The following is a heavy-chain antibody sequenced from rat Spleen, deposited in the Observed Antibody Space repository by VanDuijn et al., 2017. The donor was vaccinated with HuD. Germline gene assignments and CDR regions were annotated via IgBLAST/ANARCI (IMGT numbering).Heavy chain of an antibody. D-gene: IGHD1-2*01. CDR2: ISNAGGTT. CDR1: GFTFSRYW. V-gene: IGHV5-58*01. CDR3: AKDMSRTIAARSYWYFDF. J-gene: IGHJ1*01. Sequence: EVQLVESGGGLVQPGRSLKLSCVASGFTFSRYWMYWVRQAPGKGLEWVSSISNAGGTTYYPDSVKGRFTISRDNAENTVYLQMNSLRSEDTATYYCAKDMSRTIAARSYWYFDFWGPGTMVTVSS.